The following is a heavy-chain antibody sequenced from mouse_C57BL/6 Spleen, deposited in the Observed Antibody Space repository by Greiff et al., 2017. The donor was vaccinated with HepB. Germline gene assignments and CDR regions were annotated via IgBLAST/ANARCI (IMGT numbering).Heavy chain of an antibody. D-gene: IGHD2-14*01. CDR1: GYTYTSYW. V-gene: IGHV1-50*01. CDR2: IDPSDSYT. Sequence: QVQLQQPGAELVKPGASVKLSCKASGYTYTSYWMQWVKQRPGQGLEWIGEIDPSDSYTNYNQKFKGKATLTVETSSSTAYMQLSSLTSEDSAVYYCARSGVRRNYAMDYWGQGTSVTVSS. J-gene: IGHJ4*01. CDR3: ARSGVRRNYAMDY.